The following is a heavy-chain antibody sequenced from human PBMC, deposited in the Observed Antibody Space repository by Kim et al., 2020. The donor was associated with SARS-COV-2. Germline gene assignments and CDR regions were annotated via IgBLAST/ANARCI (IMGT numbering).Heavy chain of an antibody. Sequence: SETLSLTCTVSGGSISSYYWSWIRQPPGKGLEWIGYIYYSGSTNYNPSLKSRVTISVDTSKNQFSLKLSSVTAADTAVYYCARGHRITNPLDYWGQGTLVTVSS. J-gene: IGHJ4*02. CDR3: ARGHRITNPLDY. CDR1: GGSISSYY. D-gene: IGHD3-10*01. CDR2: IYYSGST. V-gene: IGHV4-59*13.